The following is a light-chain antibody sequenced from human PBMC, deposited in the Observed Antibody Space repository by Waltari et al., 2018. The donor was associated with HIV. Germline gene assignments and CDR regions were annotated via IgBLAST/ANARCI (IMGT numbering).Light chain of an antibody. Sequence: QSVLTQPPSVSGAPGQRVTISCTGSSSNIGAGSDVHWYQQLPGTAPKLLIYDNINRPSGFPDRFSGSKSGTSASLAITGLQAEDEADYYCQSYDSGLRVFGGGTKLTVL. CDR3: QSYDSGLRV. V-gene: IGLV1-40*01. J-gene: IGLJ3*02. CDR1: SSNIGAGSD. CDR2: DNI.